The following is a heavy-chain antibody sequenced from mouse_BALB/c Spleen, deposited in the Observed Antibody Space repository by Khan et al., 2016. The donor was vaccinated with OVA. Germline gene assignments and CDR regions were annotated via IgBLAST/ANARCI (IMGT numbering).Heavy chain of an antibody. J-gene: IGHJ4*01. Sequence: QVQLKESGPGLVAPSQSLSITCTVSGFSLSGYGVNWVRQPPGKGLEWLGMIWGDGSTDYNSALKSRLNLRKDNSKSQVFLKMNSLQTDDTASYYCARAYYGNYREAMDYWGQGTSVTGSS. CDR1: GFSLSGYG. CDR2: IWGDGST. CDR3: ARAYYGNYREAMDY. V-gene: IGHV2-6-7*01. D-gene: IGHD2-10*01.